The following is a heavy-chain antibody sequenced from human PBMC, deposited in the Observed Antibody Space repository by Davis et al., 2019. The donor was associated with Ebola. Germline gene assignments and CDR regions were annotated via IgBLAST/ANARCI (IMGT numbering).Heavy chain of an antibody. D-gene: IGHD3-3*01. J-gene: IGHJ6*04. CDR2: VSYDGRHK. V-gene: IGHV3-30*18. CDR1: GFTFSSYA. CDR3: AKSGLSFGVVKYHYGMDV. Sequence: GGSLRLSCAASGFTFSSYAMSWVRQAPGKGLEWVAVVSYDGRHKYYADSVKGRFTIPRDNSKNTLNLQMNSLRAEDTAVYYCAKSGLSFGVVKYHYGMDVWGKGTTVTVSS.